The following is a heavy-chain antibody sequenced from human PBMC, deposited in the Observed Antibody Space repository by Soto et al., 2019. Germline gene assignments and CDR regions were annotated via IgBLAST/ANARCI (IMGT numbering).Heavy chain of an antibody. V-gene: IGHV4-59*01. J-gene: IGHJ4*02. CDR2: IYYTGSP. D-gene: IGHD6-13*01. Sequence: SETLSLTCTVSGDSINNYYCIWIRRPPGKRLEWIGYIYYTGSPTYNPSLESRVTMSVDTSKNQFSLKLNSVNAADTAVYYCAKYRRTEAEGFTLDYWGRGTLVTVSS. CDR1: GDSINNYY. CDR3: AKYRRTEAEGFTLDY.